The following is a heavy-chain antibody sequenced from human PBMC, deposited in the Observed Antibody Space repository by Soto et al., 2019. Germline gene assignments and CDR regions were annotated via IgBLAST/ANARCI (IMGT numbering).Heavy chain of an antibody. CDR1: GGSISSSSYY. V-gene: IGHV4-39*01. Sequence: QLQLQESGPGLVKPSETLSLTCTVSGGSISSSSYYWGWIRQPPGKGLEWIGSIYYSGSTYYNPSLNRRVTLSVDTSKNQFALKLSSVSAADTAVYYCARLSDYCDSSEYFQHWGQGTLVTVSS. CDR2: IYYSGST. CDR3: ARLSDYCDSSEYFQH. J-gene: IGHJ1*01. D-gene: IGHD3-22*01.